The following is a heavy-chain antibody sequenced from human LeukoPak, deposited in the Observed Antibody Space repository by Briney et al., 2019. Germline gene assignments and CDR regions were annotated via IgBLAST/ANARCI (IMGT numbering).Heavy chain of an antibody. CDR3: ARDYDYVWGSYRYPHNFDY. D-gene: IGHD3-16*02. Sequence: PGGSLRLSCAASGFTFSSYSMNWVRQAPGKGLEWVSSISSSSSYIYYADSVKGRFTISRHNAKNSLYLQMNSLRAEDTAVYYCARDYDYVWGSYRYPHNFDYWGQGTLVTVSS. CDR1: GFTFSSYS. CDR2: ISSSSSYI. J-gene: IGHJ4*02. V-gene: IGHV3-21*01.